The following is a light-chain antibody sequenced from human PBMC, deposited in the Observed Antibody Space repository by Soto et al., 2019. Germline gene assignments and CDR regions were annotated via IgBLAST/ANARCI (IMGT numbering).Light chain of an antibody. CDR1: QSISSY. Sequence: DILMTQSPSSLSASVGDRVTITCRASQSISSYLNWYQQKPGKAPKLVIYAASSLQSGVPSKFSGSGSGTDFTLTISSLQPEDFATYYCQQSYSTPRTFGQWTKLEIK. CDR3: QQSYSTPRT. CDR2: AAS. V-gene: IGKV1-39*01. J-gene: IGKJ2*01.